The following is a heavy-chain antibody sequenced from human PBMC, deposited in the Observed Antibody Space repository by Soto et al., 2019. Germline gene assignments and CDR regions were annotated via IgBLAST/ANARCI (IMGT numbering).Heavy chain of an antibody. CDR1: GFAFNDSA. CDR3: TNNFV. CDR2: VRSKTNNYAT. J-gene: IGHJ4*02. D-gene: IGHD2-15*01. Sequence: DVQVVQSGGGLVQPGGSLKLSCAASGFAFNDSAMHWVRQASGKGLGWVARVRSKTNNYATAYPVSVRGRFTVSRDDSMGTTYLQMNSLKTEDTAMYYCTNNFVWGQGVLVTVSS. V-gene: IGHV3-73*01.